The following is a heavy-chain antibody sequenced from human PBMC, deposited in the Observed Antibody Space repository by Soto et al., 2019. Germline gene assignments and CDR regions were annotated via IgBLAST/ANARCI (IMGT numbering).Heavy chain of an antibody. CDR2: INAGNGNT. CDR3: AREWGYWDIVVVPAAYGMDV. Sequence: ASVKVSCKASGYTFTSYAMHWVRQAPGQRLEWMGWINAGNGNTKYSQKFQGRVTTTRDTSASTAYMELSSLRSEDTAVYYCAREWGYWDIVVVPAAYGMDVWGQGTTVTVCS. D-gene: IGHD2-2*01. CDR1: GYTFTSYA. J-gene: IGHJ6*02. V-gene: IGHV1-3*01.